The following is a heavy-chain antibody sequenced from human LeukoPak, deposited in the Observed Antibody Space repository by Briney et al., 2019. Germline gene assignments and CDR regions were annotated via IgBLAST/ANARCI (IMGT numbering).Heavy chain of an antibody. J-gene: IGHJ4*02. CDR3: AREIFGSGSYSDF. D-gene: IGHD3-10*01. CDR1: GFSFNTYS. Sequence: GGSVRLSCAASGFSFNTYSMHWVRQAPGPGLEGVALVWHDGCHKFYSHSLRGQFTISRDNSKNTVYLQINNLRPEDTAVYYCAREIFGSGSYSDFWGEGTLVSVSS. V-gene: IGHV3-33*01. CDR2: VWHDGCHK.